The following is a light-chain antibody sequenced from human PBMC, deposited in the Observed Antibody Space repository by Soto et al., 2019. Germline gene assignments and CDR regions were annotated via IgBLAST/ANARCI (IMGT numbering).Light chain of an antibody. V-gene: IGKV1-5*03. Sequence: DIQMTQSPSTLSASVGDRVSITCRAGQSISIWLAWYQQKPGKAPKLLIFKTSSLETGVPSRFSGSGSGTEFTLTISSLQPDDFATYYCLQYNSFSYTFGQGTQL. CDR3: LQYNSFSYT. CDR1: QSISIW. CDR2: KTS. J-gene: IGKJ2*01.